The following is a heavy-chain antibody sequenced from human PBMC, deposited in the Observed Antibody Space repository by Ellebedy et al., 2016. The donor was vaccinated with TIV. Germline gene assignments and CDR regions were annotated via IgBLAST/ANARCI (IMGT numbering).Heavy chain of an antibody. CDR1: GFTVSNNY. CDR2: IKSGGSI. D-gene: IGHD3-22*01. V-gene: IGHV3-53*01. Sequence: GGSLRLXXAASGFTVSNNYMTWVRQAPGEGLEWVSSIKSGGSIYYADSVKGRFIISRDNSKDTVYLQMNSLRAEDTAVYYCARVSSGYSNYFDYWGQGTLVTVSS. CDR3: ARVSSGYSNYFDY. J-gene: IGHJ4*02.